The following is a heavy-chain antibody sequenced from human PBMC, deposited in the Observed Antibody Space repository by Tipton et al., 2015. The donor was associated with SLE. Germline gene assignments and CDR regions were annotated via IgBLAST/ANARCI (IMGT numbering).Heavy chain of an antibody. CDR2: IYTSGST. V-gene: IGHV4-61*02. CDR1: GGSISSGSHY. CDR3: ARDPVAGRGIDY. J-gene: IGHJ4*02. Sequence: TLSLTCTVSGGSISSGSHYWSWIRQPAGKGLEWIGRIYTSGSTNYNPSLKSRATISVDTSKNQFSLKLSSVTAADTAGYYCARDPVAGRGIDYWGQGTLVTVSS. D-gene: IGHD6-19*01.